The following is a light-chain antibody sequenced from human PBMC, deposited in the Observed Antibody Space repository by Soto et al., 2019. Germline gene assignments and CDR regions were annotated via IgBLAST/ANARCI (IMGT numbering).Light chain of an antibody. CDR1: QSISSS. CDR3: QQYNNWPPG. V-gene: IGKV3-15*01. CDR2: AAS. Sequence: EIVMTQSPATLSVSPGERVTLSCRASQSISSSLAWYQQKPGQAPRLLIYAASTRATGIPARFSGSGSGTEFTLTISSLQLEEFAVYYCQQYNNWPPGFGQGTKLEIK. J-gene: IGKJ2*03.